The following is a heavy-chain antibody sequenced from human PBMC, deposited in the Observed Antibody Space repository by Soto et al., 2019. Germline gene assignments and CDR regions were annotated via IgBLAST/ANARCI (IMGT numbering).Heavy chain of an antibody. CDR1: GGSFSGYY. Sequence: SETLSLTCAVYGGSFSGYYWSWIRQPPGKGLEWIGEINHSGSTNYNPSLKSRVTISVDTSKNQFSLKLSSVTAADTAVYYCARVQRSTFTWIQPGPSFDYWGQGTLVTVSS. CDR2: INHSGST. CDR3: ARVQRSTFTWIQPGPSFDY. J-gene: IGHJ4*02. D-gene: IGHD5-18*01. V-gene: IGHV4-34*01.